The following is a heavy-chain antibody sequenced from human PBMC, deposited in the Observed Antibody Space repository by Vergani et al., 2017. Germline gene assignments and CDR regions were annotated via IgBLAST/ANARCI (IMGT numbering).Heavy chain of an antibody. V-gene: IGHV3-30*03. CDR3: ARAADTAMVTDY. D-gene: IGHD5-18*01. J-gene: IGHJ4*02. CDR1: GFTFSSYG. Sequence: VQLVESGGGVVQPGRSLRLSCAASGFTFSSYGMHWVRQAPGKGLEWVAVISYDGSNKYYADSVKGRFTISRDNSKNTLYLQMNSLRAEDTAVYYCARAADTAMVTDYWGQGTLVTVSS. CDR2: ISYDGSNK.